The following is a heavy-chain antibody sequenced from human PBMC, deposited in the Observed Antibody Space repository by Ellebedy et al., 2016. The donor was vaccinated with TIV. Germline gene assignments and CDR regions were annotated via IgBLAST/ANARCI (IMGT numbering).Heavy chain of an antibody. D-gene: IGHD2-2*01. CDR2: ISSSSSYI. Sequence: GESLKISXAASGFTFNSYSMNWVRQAPGKGLKWVSSISSSSSYIYYADSVKGRFTISRDNAKNSLYLQMNSLRAEDTAVYYCARVEPFYCSSTSCKNLGSDYWGQGTLVTVSS. CDR3: ARVEPFYCSSTSCKNLGSDY. CDR1: GFTFNSYS. V-gene: IGHV3-21*01. J-gene: IGHJ4*02.